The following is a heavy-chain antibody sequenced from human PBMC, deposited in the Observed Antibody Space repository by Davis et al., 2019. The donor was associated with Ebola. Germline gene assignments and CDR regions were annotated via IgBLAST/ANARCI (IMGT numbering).Heavy chain of an antibody. CDR2: IYYSGST. J-gene: IGHJ4*02. Sequence: SETLSLTCTVSGGSISSYYWSWIRQPPGKGLEWIGYIYYSGSTNYNPSLKSRVTISVDTSKNQFSLKLSSVTAADTAVYYCARRDSSSWYGEYYFDYWGQGTLVTVSS. CDR3: ARRDSSSWYGEYYFDY. CDR1: GGSISSYY. V-gene: IGHV4-59*08. D-gene: IGHD6-13*01.